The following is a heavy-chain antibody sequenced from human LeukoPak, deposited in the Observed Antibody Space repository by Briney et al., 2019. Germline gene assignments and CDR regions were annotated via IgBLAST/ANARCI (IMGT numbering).Heavy chain of an antibody. V-gene: IGHV1-46*01. CDR1: GYTFTSYY. D-gene: IGHD3-10*01. J-gene: IGHJ6*03. Sequence: ASVKVSFKASGYTFTSYYMHWVRQAPGQGLEWMGIINPSGGSTSYAQKFQGRVTMTRDMSTSTVYMELSSLRSEDTAVYYCARTMVRGVIVNYMDVWGKGTTVTVSS. CDR2: INPSGGST. CDR3: ARTMVRGVIVNYMDV.